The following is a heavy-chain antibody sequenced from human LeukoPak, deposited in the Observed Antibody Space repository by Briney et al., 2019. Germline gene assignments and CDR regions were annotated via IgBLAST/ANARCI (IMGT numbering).Heavy chain of an antibody. CDR1: GGSVNSYY. Sequence: KASETLSLTCTVSGGSVNSYYWSWIRQPPGKGLEWIGYIYYSGSTNYNPSLKSRVTISVDTSKNQFSLKLSSVTAADTAVYYCARHVPTGGAFDIWGQGTMVTVSS. CDR3: ARHVPTGGAFDI. CDR2: IYYSGST. J-gene: IGHJ3*02. V-gene: IGHV4-59*08. D-gene: IGHD3-16*01.